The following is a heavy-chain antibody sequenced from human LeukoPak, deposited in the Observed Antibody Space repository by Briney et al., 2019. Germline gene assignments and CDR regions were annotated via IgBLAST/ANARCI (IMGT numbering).Heavy chain of an antibody. V-gene: IGHV1-69*13. CDR2: IIPIFGTA. J-gene: IGHJ5*02. D-gene: IGHD3-10*01. CDR1: GGTFSSYA. CDR3: ARGPTYSSGSYYAWSDP. Sequence: ASVKVSCKASGGTFSSYAISWVRQAPGQGLEWMGGIIPIFGTANYAQKFQGRVTITADESTSTAYMELSSLRSEDTAVYYCARGPTYSSGSYYAWSDPWGQGTLVTVSS.